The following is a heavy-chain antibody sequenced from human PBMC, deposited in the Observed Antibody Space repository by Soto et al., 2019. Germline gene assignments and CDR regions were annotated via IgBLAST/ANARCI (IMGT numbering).Heavy chain of an antibody. V-gene: IGHV4-34*01. Sequence: SETLSLTCAVYGGSFSGYYWSWIRQPPGKGLEWIGEINHSGSTNYNPSLKSRVTISVDTSKNQFSLKLSSVTAADTAVYYCARGVRIVGATFDYWGQGTLVTVSS. D-gene: IGHD1-26*01. CDR3: ARGVRIVGATFDY. CDR1: GGSFSGYY. CDR2: INHSGST. J-gene: IGHJ4*02.